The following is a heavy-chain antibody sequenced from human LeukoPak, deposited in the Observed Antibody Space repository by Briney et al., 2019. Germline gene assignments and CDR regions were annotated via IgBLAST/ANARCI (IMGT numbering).Heavy chain of an antibody. J-gene: IGHJ4*02. Sequence: GGSLRLSCSASGFNFSSYGMHWVRQAPGKGLEWVAVISYDGSNKYYADSVKGRFTISRDNSKNTLYLQMNSLRAEDTAVYYCSSLLGYCSGGSCYYFDYWGQGTLVTVSS. CDR1: GFNFSSYG. D-gene: IGHD2-15*01. CDR3: SSLLGYCSGGSCYYFDY. V-gene: IGHV3-30*03. CDR2: ISYDGSNK.